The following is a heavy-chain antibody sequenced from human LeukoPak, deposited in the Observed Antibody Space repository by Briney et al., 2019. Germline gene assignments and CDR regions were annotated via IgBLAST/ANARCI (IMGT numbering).Heavy chain of an antibody. J-gene: IGHJ4*02. CDR3: ARFGYVAAVDL. V-gene: IGHV3-7*01. CDR1: GFSFSAYW. CDR2: INPAGTET. D-gene: IGHD2-15*01. Sequence: PGGSLRLSCAASGFSFSAYWMTWVRQAPGTVLEWVANINPAGTETYYVDPVKGRFTISRDNAKNLLYLQMNSLRTEDTAVYYCARFGYVAAVDLWGQGTLVTVSS.